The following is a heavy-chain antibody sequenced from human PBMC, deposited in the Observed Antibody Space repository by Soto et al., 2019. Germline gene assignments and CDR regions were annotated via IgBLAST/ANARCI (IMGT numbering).Heavy chain of an antibody. CDR2: TYYRSRWYN. CDR1: GDSVSSNSAA. CDR3: AGTTSHQWYYMYV. V-gene: IGHV6-1*01. J-gene: IGHJ6*03. Sequence: SQTLSLTCAISGDSVSSNSAAWNWIRLSPSRGLEWLARTYYRSRWYNDYAVSVRSRITANPDTSKNQFSLQLTSVTPEDTAVYYCAGTTSHQWYYMYVWGKGTTVTVSS. D-gene: IGHD1-7*01.